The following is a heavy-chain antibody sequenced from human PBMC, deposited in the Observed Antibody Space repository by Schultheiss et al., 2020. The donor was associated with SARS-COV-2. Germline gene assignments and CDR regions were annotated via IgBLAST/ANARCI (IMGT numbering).Heavy chain of an antibody. CDR3: ASGYYSSGWTRGTY. Sequence: SETLSLTCTVSGGSISSYYWSWIRQPPGKGLEWIGEINHSGSTNYNPSLKSRVTISVDTSKNQFSLKLSSVTAADTAVYYCASGYYSSGWTRGTYWGQGTLVTVSS. CDR2: INHSGST. J-gene: IGHJ4*02. V-gene: IGHV4-34*01. D-gene: IGHD6-19*01. CDR1: GGSISSYY.